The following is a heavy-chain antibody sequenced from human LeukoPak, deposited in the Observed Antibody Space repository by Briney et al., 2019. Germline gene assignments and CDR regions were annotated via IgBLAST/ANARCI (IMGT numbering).Heavy chain of an antibody. CDR1: GFTFSSYS. V-gene: IGHV3-48*02. J-gene: IGHJ4*02. CDR2: VTTSSSTI. CDR3: ARVRSSYYFDY. Sequence: PGGSLRLSCAASGFTFSSYSMHWARQAPGKGLEWVSFVTTSSSTIYYADSVKGRFTISRDNAKNSLYLQMNSLREEDTAVYYCARVRSSYYFDYWGQGTLVTVSP. D-gene: IGHD6-6*01.